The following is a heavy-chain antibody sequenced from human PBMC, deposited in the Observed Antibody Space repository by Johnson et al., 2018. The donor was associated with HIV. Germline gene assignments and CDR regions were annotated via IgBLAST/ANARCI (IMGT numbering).Heavy chain of an antibody. Sequence: MQLVESGGGVVQPGRSLRLSCAASGFSFSTYWMHWVRRVPGKGLVWVSRIDTEGSGTTYADSVKGRFTISRDNAKNTVYLQMISLRAEDMAVYYCARSRWADDAFDGWGQGTMVTVSS. V-gene: IGHV3-74*03. CDR3: ARSRWADDAFDG. D-gene: IGHD1-26*01. CDR1: GFSFSTYW. CDR2: IDTEGSGT. J-gene: IGHJ3*01.